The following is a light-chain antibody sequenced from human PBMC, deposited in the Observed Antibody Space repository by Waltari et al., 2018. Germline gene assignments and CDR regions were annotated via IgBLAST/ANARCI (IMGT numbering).Light chain of an antibody. CDR3: AAWDDSLGSV. Sequence: QSVLTQPPSASGTPGQRVTISSSGSSSNTGSNYVYWYQQLPGTAPKLLIYRNNQRPSGVPDRFSGSKSGTSASLAISGLRSEDEADYYCAAWDDSLGSVFGGGTKLTVL. CDR2: RNN. CDR1: SSNTGSNY. V-gene: IGLV1-47*01. J-gene: IGLJ3*02.